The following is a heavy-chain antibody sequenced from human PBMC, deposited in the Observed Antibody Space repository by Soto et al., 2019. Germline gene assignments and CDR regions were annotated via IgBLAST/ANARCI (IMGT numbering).Heavy chain of an antibody. D-gene: IGHD6-13*01. CDR3: ARDSEYSSSWSHNWFDP. Sequence: PGGSLRLSCAASGFTFSSYSMNWVRQAPGKGLEWVSSISSSSSYIYYADSVKGRFTISRDNAKNSLYLQMNSLRAEDTAVYYCARDSEYSSSWSHNWFDPWGQGTLVTVSS. CDR1: GFTFSSYS. CDR2: ISSSSSYI. V-gene: IGHV3-21*01. J-gene: IGHJ5*02.